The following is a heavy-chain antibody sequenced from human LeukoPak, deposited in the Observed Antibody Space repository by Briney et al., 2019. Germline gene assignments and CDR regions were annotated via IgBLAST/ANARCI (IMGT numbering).Heavy chain of an antibody. CDR2: INHSGST. CDR1: GGSFSGYY. V-gene: IGHV4-34*01. CDR3: VRVRGEDDILDY. Sequence: SETLSLTCAVYGGSFSGYYWSWIRQPPGKGLEWMGEINHSGSTNYNPSLKSRVTISVDTSKNQFSLKLSSVTAADTAVYYCVRVRGEDDILDYWGQGTLVTVSS. J-gene: IGHJ4*02. D-gene: IGHD3-10*01.